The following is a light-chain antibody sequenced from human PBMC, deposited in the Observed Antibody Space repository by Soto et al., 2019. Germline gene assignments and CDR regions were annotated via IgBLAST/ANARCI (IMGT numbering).Light chain of an antibody. V-gene: IGKV3-15*01. CDR2: GAS. Sequence: EIVMTQSPATLSVSPGERATLSCRASQSVSSSLAWYQQIPDQAPRLLIYGASTRAAGIPARFSGRGSGTECTLPISSLQSEDFAVYYCQQYDNWPRTFGQGTKVEIK. CDR3: QQYDNWPRT. J-gene: IGKJ1*01. CDR1: QSVSSS.